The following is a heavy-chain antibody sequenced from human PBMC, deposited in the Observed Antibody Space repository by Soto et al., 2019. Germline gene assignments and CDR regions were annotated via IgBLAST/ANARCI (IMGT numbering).Heavy chain of an antibody. Sequence: PSETLSLTCTVSGGSISSYYWSWIRQPPGKGLEWIGYIYYSGSTNYNPSLKSRVTISVDTSKNQFSLKLSSVTAADTAVYYCARDRVYGGYDLNSPYYYYYGMDVWGQGTTVTVSS. D-gene: IGHD5-12*01. V-gene: IGHV4-59*01. CDR3: ARDRVYGGYDLNSPYYYYYGMDV. CDR2: IYYSGST. CDR1: GGSISSYY. J-gene: IGHJ6*02.